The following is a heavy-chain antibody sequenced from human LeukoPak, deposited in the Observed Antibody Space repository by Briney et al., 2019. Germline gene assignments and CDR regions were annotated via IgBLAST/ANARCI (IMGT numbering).Heavy chain of an antibody. Sequence: PSQTLSLTCTVSGGSISSGSYYWSWIRQPAGKGLEWIGRIYTSGSTNYNPSLKSRVTISVDTSKNQFSLKLSSVTAADTAVYYCARAVSGGSYYFDYWGQGTLVTVSS. CDR1: GGSISSGSYY. V-gene: IGHV4-61*02. CDR2: IYTSGST. J-gene: IGHJ4*02. CDR3: ARAVSGGSYYFDY. D-gene: IGHD2-15*01.